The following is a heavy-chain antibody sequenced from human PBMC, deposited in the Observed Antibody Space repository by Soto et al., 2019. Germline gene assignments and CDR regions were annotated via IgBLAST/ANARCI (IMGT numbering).Heavy chain of an antibody. J-gene: IGHJ4*02. D-gene: IGHD3-9*01. CDR1: GFSLSTSGVG. Sequence: QITLKESGPTLVKPTHTLTLTCTFSGFSLSTSGVGVGWIRQSPGKALEWLAAIYWDDDKRYSPSLKSRLSITKDTSKNQVVLTMTNMDPVDTATYYCAHKGPEDWPLDYWGQGTLVTVSS. CDR2: IYWDDDK. CDR3: AHKGPEDWPLDY. V-gene: IGHV2-5*02.